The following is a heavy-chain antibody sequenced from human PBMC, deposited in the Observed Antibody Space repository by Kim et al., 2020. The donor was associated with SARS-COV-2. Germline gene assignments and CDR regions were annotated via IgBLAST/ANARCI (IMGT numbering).Heavy chain of an antibody. J-gene: IGHJ5*02. CDR2: GK. Sequence: GKYDVDSVKGRFTISRDNAKNSLYLQMDSLRVEDTAIYYCARGSGWFDPWGQGTLVTVSS. CDR3: ARGSGWFDP. V-gene: IGHV3-7*01. D-gene: IGHD1-26*01.